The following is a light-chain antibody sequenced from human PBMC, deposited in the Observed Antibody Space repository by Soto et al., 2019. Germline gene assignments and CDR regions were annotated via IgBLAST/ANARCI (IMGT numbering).Light chain of an antibody. CDR2: GSS. J-gene: IGKJ2*01. V-gene: IGKV3-20*01. Sequence: EVVLTQSPGSLSLSPGERASLSWRASQRVSNNYLAWYQQIPGQSPKLLIFGSSDRATGIPDRFSGSGSGTDFTLTISRLEPEDFAVYYCQQYGSSPPYTFGQGTKLEIK. CDR3: QQYGSSPPYT. CDR1: QRVSNNY.